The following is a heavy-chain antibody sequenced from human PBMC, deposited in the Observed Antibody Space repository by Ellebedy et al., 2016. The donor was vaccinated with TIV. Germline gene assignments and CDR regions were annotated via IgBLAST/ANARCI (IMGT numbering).Heavy chain of an antibody. J-gene: IGHJ4*02. CDR1: GFTFTSYW. CDR2: INQDGNKK. V-gene: IGHV3-7*03. CDR3: ARAMFHGDYDHDY. D-gene: IGHD4-17*01. Sequence: GGSLRLSCAASGFTFTSYWMTWVRQAPGKGLEWVANINQDGNKKYYVDSVKGRFTIYRDNSRNTLYLQMNSLTAEDTAVYYCARAMFHGDYDHDYWGRGTLVTVSP.